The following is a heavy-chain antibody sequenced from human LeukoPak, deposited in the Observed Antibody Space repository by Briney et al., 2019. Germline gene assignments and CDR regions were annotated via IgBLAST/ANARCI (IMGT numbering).Heavy chain of an antibody. CDR3: ARAADYYDSSGYYYLYAFDI. J-gene: IGHJ3*02. CDR1: GYTFTSYY. D-gene: IGHD3-22*01. V-gene: IGHV1-46*01. CDR2: INPSGGST. Sequence: RASVKVSCKASGYTFTSYYMHWVRQAPGQGLEWMGIINPSGGSTSYAQKFQGRVTMTRDTSTSTVYMELSSLRSEDTAVYYCARAADYYDSSGYYYLYAFDIWGQGTMVTVSS.